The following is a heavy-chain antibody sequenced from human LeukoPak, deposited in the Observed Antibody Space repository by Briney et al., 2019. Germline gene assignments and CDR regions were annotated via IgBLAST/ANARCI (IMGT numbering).Heavy chain of an antibody. CDR2: ISYDGSNK. J-gene: IGHJ5*02. V-gene: IGHV3-30*18. CDR1: GFTFSSYG. CDR3: AKSQVWFGGTDWFDP. D-gene: IGHD3-10*01. Sequence: GSLRLSCAASGFTFSSYGMHWVRQAPGKGLEWVAVISYDGSNKYYADSVKGRFTISRDNSKNTLYLQMNSLRAEDTAVYYCAKSQVWFGGTDWFDPWGQGTLVTVSS.